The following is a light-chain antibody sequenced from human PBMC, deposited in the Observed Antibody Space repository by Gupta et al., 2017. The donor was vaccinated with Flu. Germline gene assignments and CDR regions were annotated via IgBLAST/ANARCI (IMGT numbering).Light chain of an antibody. CDR2: YKSDSDK. J-gene: IGLJ3*02. Sequence: QAVLTQPASLSASPGASASLTCTLRSGLNVGAYGIYWYQQKPGSPPQYLLTYKSDSDKHQGSGVPSRFFGSKDASANAGLLFISGLQSEDESYYYCVVWHNNALVFGGGTKLTVL. V-gene: IGLV5-45*01. CDR3: VVWHNNALV. CDR1: SGLNVGAYG.